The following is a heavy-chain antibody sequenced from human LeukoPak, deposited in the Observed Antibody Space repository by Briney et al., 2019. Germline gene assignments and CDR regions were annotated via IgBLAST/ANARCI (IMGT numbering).Heavy chain of an antibody. D-gene: IGHD2-2*01. CDR3: ARDSPSYQLLPSSYYYYYMDV. Sequence: GASVKVSCKASGGTFSSYAISWVRQAPGQGLEWMGGIIPIFGTANYAQKFQGRVTITTDESTSTAYMELSSLRSEDTAVYYCARDSPSYQLLPSSYYYYYMDVWGKGTTVTVSS. CDR2: IIPIFGTA. V-gene: IGHV1-69*05. CDR1: GGTFSSYA. J-gene: IGHJ6*03.